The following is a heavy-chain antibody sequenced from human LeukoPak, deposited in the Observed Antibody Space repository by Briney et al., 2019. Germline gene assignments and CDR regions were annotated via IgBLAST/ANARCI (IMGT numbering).Heavy chain of an antibody. CDR3: AKVTGYDYGRSNYWV. D-gene: IGHD3-22*01. CDR2: ISWNSGSI. Sequence: SGGSLRLSCAASGFTFDDYAMHWVRQPPGKGLEWVLGISWNSGSIDYADTVKGGFTPSRDNTKNTLYMQMNRLRAENTPLYNFAKVTGYDYGRSNYWVWGQGTLVTVSS. V-gene: IGHV3-9*01. J-gene: IGHJ4*02. CDR1: GFTFDDYA.